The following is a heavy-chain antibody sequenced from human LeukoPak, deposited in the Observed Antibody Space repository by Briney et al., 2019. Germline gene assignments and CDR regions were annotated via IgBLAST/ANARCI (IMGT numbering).Heavy chain of an antibody. Sequence: SETLSLTCTVSGGSISNYYWSWIRQPPGKGLEWIGYIYYSGSTNYNPSLKSRVTISVDTSKNQFSLKLSSVTAADTAVYYCARVGARDAFDIWGQGTMVTVSS. CDR1: GGSISNYY. V-gene: IGHV4-59*01. CDR2: IYYSGST. J-gene: IGHJ3*02. CDR3: ARVGARDAFDI.